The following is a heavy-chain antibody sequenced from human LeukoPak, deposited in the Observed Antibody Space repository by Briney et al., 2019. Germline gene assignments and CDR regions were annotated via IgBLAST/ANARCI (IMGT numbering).Heavy chain of an antibody. Sequence: PGGSLRLSCAASGFTFSSYAMHWVRQAPGKGLEYVSAISSNGGSTYYANSVKGRFTISRDNSKNTLYLQMGSLRAEDMAVYHCARGVVDAYYFDYWGQRTLVTVSS. CDR2: ISSNGGST. CDR3: ARGVVDAYYFDY. D-gene: IGHD3-22*01. V-gene: IGHV3-64*01. CDR1: GFTFSSYA. J-gene: IGHJ4*02.